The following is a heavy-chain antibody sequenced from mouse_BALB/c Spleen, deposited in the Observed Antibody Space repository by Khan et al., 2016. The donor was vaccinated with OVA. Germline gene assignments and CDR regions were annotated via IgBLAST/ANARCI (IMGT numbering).Heavy chain of an antibody. CDR2: IYPGNVNT. D-gene: IGHD2-10*02. J-gene: IGHJ3*01. Sequence: QIQLVQSGPELVKPGASVRISCKASGYTFTSYFIHWVKQRPGQGLEWIGWIYPGNVNTEYNERFTGKATLTADKSSSTTYMQRSSLTSEDSAVYFCARAGYGSFAYWGQGTLVTVSA. V-gene: IGHV1S56*01. CDR1: GYTFTSYF. CDR3: ARAGYGSFAY.